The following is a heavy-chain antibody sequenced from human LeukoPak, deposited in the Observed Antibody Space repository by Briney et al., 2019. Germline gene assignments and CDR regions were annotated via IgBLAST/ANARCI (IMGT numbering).Heavy chain of an antibody. CDR3: AREDDDSNGIDV. J-gene: IGHJ6*02. V-gene: IGHV3-30*04. D-gene: IGHD4-11*01. CDR2: ISYDGKRK. Sequence: PGRSLRLSCAASGFTFSNYAMEWVRQAPGKGLEWVALISYDGKRKYYADSMKGRFTISRDNSKNTLYLQMNSLRAEDTAVYYCAREDDDSNGIDVWGHGTTVTVSS. CDR1: GFTFSNYA.